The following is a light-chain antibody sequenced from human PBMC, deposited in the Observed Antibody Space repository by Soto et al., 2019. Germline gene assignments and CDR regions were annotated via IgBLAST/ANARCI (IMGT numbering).Light chain of an antibody. Sequence: IQLTQSPSSLSASVGDRVTVTCRASQSINIYLNWYQQKPGKAPTLLIYAASSLQSGVPSRFSGGGSRTDFTLTISILQPEDFATYYCQLSYRSPYTFGQGTKLEI. V-gene: IGKV1-39*01. CDR2: AAS. CDR1: QSINIY. CDR3: QLSYRSPYT. J-gene: IGKJ2*01.